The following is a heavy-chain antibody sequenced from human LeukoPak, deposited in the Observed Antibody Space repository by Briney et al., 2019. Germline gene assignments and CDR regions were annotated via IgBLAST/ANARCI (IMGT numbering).Heavy chain of an antibody. Sequence: GRSLRLSCAASGFTFSSYGMHWVRQAPGKGLEWVAVISYDGSNKYYADSVKGRFTISRGNSKNTLYLQMNSLRAEDTAVYYCAKGLVVRGYYYYGMDVWGKGTTVTVSS. CDR1: GFTFSSYG. J-gene: IGHJ6*04. CDR3: AKGLVVRGYYYYGMDV. CDR2: ISYDGSNK. V-gene: IGHV3-30*18. D-gene: IGHD2-2*01.